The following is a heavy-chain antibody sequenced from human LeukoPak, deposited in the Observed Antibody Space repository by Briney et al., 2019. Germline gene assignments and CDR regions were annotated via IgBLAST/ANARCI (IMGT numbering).Heavy chain of an antibody. V-gene: IGHV3-15*01. D-gene: IGHD1-26*01. CDR2: IKSKTDGGTT. CDR1: GFTFSNAW. CDR3: TTDLVGGGYRTRHFDY. Sequence: GGSLRLSCAASGFTFSNAWMSWVRQAPGKGLEWVGRIKSKTDGGTTDYAAPVKGRFTISRDDSKNTLYLQMNSLKTEDTAVYYCTTDLVGGGYRTRHFDYWGQGTLVTVSS. J-gene: IGHJ4*02.